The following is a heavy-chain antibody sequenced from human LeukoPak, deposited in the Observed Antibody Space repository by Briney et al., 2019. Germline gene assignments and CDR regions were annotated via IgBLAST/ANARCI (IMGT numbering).Heavy chain of an antibody. D-gene: IGHD2-8*01. J-gene: IGHJ4*02. CDR1: GGSISSYY. CDR3: ATLYGGGYFDY. Sequence: LETLSLTCTVSGGSISSYYWSWIRQPAGKGLEWIGRIYTSGSTNYNPSLKSRVTISVDKSKNQFSLKLSSVTAADTAAYYCATLYGGGYFDYWGQGTLVTVSS. CDR2: IYTSGST. V-gene: IGHV4-4*07.